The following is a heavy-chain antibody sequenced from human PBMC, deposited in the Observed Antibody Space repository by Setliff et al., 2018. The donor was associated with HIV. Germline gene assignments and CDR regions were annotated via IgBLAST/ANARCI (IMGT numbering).Heavy chain of an antibody. J-gene: IGHJ3*01. Sequence: SETLSLTCTVSGGSISSHYWSWIRQPPGKGLEWIGYFSYSVITNYNPSLKSRVTISVDTSKNQFSLNLNSVTAADTAVDYCARDYTNAFDVWGKGTMVTVSS. CDR3: ARDYTNAFDV. V-gene: IGHV4-59*11. CDR2: FSYSVIT. D-gene: IGHD3-16*01. CDR1: GGSISSHY.